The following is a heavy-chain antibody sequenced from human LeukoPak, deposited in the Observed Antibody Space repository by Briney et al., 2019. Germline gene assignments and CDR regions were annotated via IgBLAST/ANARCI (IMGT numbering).Heavy chain of an antibody. J-gene: IGHJ6*02. CDR2: IKSKTDGGTT. V-gene: IGHV3-15*01. CDR1: GFTFSNAW. D-gene: IGHD3-3*01. Sequence: GGSLRLSCAASGFTFSNAWMSWVRQAPGKGLEWVGRIKSKTDGGTTDYAAPVKGRFTISKDDSKNTLYLQMNSLKTEDTAVYYCTTLSGYPYYYYYGMDVWGQGTTVTVSS. CDR3: TTLSGYPYYYYYGMDV.